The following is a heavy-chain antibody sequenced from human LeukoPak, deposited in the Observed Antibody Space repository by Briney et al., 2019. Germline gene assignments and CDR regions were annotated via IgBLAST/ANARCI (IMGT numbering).Heavy chain of an antibody. J-gene: IGHJ4*02. CDR2: VDMTADLP. V-gene: IGHV3-23*01. CDR3: AKRQGTLIEHWYFDY. Sequence: GGSLRLSCEASGLKFSDYAMSWVRQAPGKGLKWVSTVDMTADLPYYQDSAKGRFTVSRGNSKNTLFLEMNSLRAEDTALYYSAKRQGTLIEHWYFDYWGQGTLVTVSS. CDR1: GLKFSDYA. D-gene: IGHD1/OR15-1a*01.